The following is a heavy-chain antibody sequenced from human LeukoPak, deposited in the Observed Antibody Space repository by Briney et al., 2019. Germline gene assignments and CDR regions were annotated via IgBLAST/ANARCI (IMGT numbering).Heavy chain of an antibody. D-gene: IGHD3-10*01. CDR2: IYISGST. Sequence: SETLSLTCTASGGSISSYYWSWIRQPAGKGLEWIGRIYISGSTNYNPSLKSRVTMSVDTSKNQFSLKLNSVTAADTAVYYCARDAYYYGSGSYPFDPWGQGTLVTVSS. CDR1: GGSISSYY. CDR3: ARDAYYYGSGSYPFDP. J-gene: IGHJ5*02. V-gene: IGHV4-4*07.